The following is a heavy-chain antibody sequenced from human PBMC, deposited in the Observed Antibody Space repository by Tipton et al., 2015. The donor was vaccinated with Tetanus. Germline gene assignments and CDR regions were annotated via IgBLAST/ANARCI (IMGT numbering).Heavy chain of an antibody. V-gene: IGHV4-31*03. J-gene: IGHJ4*02. CDR2: ISNSGST. CDR1: GGSISSDGAY. D-gene: IGHD3-3*01. CDR3: VRANYDYPKKGPFDF. Sequence: TLSLTCTVSGGSISSDGAYWSWIRQHPGEGLEWIGYISNSGSTYYNPSLKSRVTISVDTSQKQISLKVNSVTAADTAVYYCVRANYDYPKKGPFDFWGQGTLVIVSS.